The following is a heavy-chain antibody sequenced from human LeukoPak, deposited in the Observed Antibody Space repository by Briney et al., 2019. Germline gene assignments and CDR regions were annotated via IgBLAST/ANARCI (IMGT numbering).Heavy chain of an antibody. V-gene: IGHV4-38-2*01. Sequence: SETLSLTCAVSGYSISSGYYWGWIRQPPGRGLEWIGSIYHSGSTFYNPSLKSRITISVDTSKNQFSLKLSSVTAADTAVYYCARRGWGYAFDIWGQGTTVTVSS. CDR3: ARRGWGYAFDI. CDR2: IYHSGST. D-gene: IGHD7-27*01. J-gene: IGHJ3*02. CDR1: GYSISSGYY.